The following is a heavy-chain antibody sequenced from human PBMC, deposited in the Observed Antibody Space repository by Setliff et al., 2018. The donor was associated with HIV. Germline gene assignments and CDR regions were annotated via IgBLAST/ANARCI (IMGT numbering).Heavy chain of an antibody. CDR2: IIPIFGTA. Sequence: KVSCKASGGTFSSYAISWVRQAPGQGLEWMGGIIPIFGTANYAQKFQGRVTITTDESTSTAYMELSSLRSEDTAVYYCARGGGIAAAGGDAFDIWGQGTMVTVSS. CDR1: GGTFSSYA. J-gene: IGHJ3*02. D-gene: IGHD6-13*01. CDR3: ARGGGIAAAGGDAFDI. V-gene: IGHV1-69*05.